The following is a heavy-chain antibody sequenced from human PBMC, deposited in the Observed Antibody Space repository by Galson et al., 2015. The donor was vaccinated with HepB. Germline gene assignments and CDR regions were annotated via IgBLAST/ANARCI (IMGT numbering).Heavy chain of an antibody. D-gene: IGHD4-17*01. Sequence: SLRLSCAASGFTFSSYGMHWVRQAPGRGLEWVAVISYDGSNKYYADSVKGRLTISRDNSKNTLYLQMNSLRAEDTAVYYCAKGGRGDHYYYYMDVWGKGTTVTVSS. CDR3: AKGGRGDHYYYYMDV. CDR1: GFTFSSYG. J-gene: IGHJ6*03. CDR2: ISYDGSNK. V-gene: IGHV3-30*18.